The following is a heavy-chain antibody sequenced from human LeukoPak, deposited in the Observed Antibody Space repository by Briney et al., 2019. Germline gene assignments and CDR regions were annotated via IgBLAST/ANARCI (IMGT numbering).Heavy chain of an antibody. CDR3: ARTTVTRYGMDV. D-gene: IGHD4-17*01. V-gene: IGHV1-8*01. J-gene: IGHJ6*02. Sequence: ASVKVSCKAPGNTFTSYDINWVRQATGQGLEWMGWMNPNSGNTGYAQKFQGRVTMTRNTSISTAYMELSSLRSEDTAVYYCARTTVTRYGMDVWGQGTTVTVSS. CDR1: GNTFTSYD. CDR2: MNPNSGNT.